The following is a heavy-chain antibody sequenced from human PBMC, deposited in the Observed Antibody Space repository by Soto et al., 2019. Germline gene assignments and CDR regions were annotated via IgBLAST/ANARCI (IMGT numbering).Heavy chain of an antibody. V-gene: IGHV3-23*01. CDR3: AKARDQQWVRLPFDY. CDR1: GFFFSSYT. D-gene: IGHD6-19*01. CDR2: FSATSENT. J-gene: IGHJ4*02. Sequence: EVQLWESGGGLVQPGGSLRLSCVGSGFFFSSYTMTWVRQAPGKGLEWVSSFSATSENTYYADSVRGRFTISRDNSKNTLFLQMNSLTAEDTAMYYCAKARDQQWVRLPFDYWGQGILVIVSS.